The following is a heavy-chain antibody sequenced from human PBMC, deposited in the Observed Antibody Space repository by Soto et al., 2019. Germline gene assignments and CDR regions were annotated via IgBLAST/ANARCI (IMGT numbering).Heavy chain of an antibody. V-gene: IGHV4-4*02. D-gene: IGHD6-13*01. J-gene: IGHJ4*02. CDR3: ARGSRGSWYIY. Sequence: QVQLQESGPGLVKPSGTLSLTCTVSGGSISSDDWWSWVRRSPGKGLEWIGEIYHSGSTNYNPSLKSRATISVDKSKNNFSLNLSSVTAADTAVYYCARGSRGSWYIYWGQGTLVTVSS. CDR2: IYHSGST. CDR1: GGSISSDDW.